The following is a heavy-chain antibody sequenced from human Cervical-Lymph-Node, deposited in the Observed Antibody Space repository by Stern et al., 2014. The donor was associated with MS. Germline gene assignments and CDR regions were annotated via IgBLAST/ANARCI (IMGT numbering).Heavy chain of an antibody. J-gene: IGHJ6*02. V-gene: IGHV1-69*01. Sequence: QVQLVQSGAEVKKPGSSVMVSCKASGGTFSLSAISWVRQAPGQGLEWLGGLIPLFRSGNSAQTLKGRVTITSDEYPTTDDMELSNLRSEDTAVYFCVRSNYDGGNGFYHYAMDVWGQGTTVIVSS. CDR1: GGTFSLSA. CDR3: VRSNYDGGNGFYHYAMDV. CDR2: LIPLFRSG. D-gene: IGHD3-10*01.